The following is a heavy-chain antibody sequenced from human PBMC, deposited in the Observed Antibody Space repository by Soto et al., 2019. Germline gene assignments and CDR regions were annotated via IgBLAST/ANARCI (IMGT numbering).Heavy chain of an antibody. V-gene: IGHV3-23*01. CDR2: ISGSGGST. CDR1: GFTFSSYA. CDR3: AKGHEFGVVILYYFDY. Sequence: PGGSLRLSCAASGFTFSSYAMSWVRQAPGKGLEWVSAISGSGGSTYYADSVKGRFTISRDNSKNTLYLQMNSLRAEDTAVYYCAKGHEFGVVILYYFDYWGQGTLVTVSS. D-gene: IGHD3-3*01. J-gene: IGHJ4*02.